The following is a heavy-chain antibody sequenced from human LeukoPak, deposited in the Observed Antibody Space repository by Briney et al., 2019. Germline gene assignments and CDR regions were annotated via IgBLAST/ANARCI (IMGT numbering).Heavy chain of an antibody. J-gene: IGHJ4*02. CDR2: ISYDGSNK. CDR3: AKEGSYGYWYFDY. CDR1: GFTFSSYG. D-gene: IGHD5-18*01. Sequence: GGSLRLSCAASGFTFSSYGMHWVRQAPGKGLEWVAVISYDGSNKHYADSVKGRFTISRDNSKNTLYLQMNSLRAEDTAVYYCAKEGSYGYWYFDYWGQGTLVTVSS. V-gene: IGHV3-30*18.